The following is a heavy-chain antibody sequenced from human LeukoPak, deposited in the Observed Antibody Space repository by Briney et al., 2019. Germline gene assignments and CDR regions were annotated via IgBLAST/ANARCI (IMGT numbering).Heavy chain of an antibody. V-gene: IGHV3-74*01. D-gene: IGHD1-26*01. Sequence: SGGSLRLSCAASGFTFSSNWMHWVRQVPGKGLVWVSRILSDGSYTSYAESVKGRFTISRDNAKNTLYLQMNSLRAEDTAVYYCARGSGSNFDFWGQGTLVTVSS. J-gene: IGHJ4*02. CDR1: GFTFSSNW. CDR2: ILSDGSYT. CDR3: ARGSGSNFDF.